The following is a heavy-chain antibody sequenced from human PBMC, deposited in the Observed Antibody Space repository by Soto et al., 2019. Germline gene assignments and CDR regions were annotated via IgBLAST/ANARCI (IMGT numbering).Heavy chain of an antibody. CDR2: IYLVDSDT. D-gene: IGHD3-10*01. J-gene: IGHJ4*01. V-gene: IGHV5-51*01. CDR1: GYSFSDYW. CDR3: ARQDGFGLYYFDY. Sequence: EVQLVQSGAEVKKPGESLKISCKTSGYSFSDYWVAWVRQTPGRGLEWMGIIYLVDSDTRYSPSLQGQVTISADKSISTVYLQWSSLKASDTAMYYCARQDGFGLYYFDYWGHGTLVTVSS.